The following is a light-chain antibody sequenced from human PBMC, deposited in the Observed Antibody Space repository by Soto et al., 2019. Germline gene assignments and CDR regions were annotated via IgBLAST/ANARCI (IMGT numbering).Light chain of an antibody. CDR2: DAS. J-gene: IGKJ1*01. V-gene: IGKV3-11*01. CDR3: QQRSNWPPT. CDR1: RSVSSY. Sequence: ELVLTQSPATQSLSPGESSTLSSRATRSVSSYLAWYQHKPGQAPKLLIYDASNRATGIPARFSGSGSGTDFTLTISSLEPEDFAVYYCQQRSNWPPTFGQGTKVDIK.